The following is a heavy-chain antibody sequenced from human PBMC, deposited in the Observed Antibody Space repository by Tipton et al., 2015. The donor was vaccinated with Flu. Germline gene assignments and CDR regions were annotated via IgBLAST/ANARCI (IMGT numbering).Heavy chain of an antibody. D-gene: IGHD3-10*01. V-gene: IGHV3-7*03. Sequence: SLRLSCAASGFTFSIYWMSWVRQAPGKGLEWVANIKQDGSEKNYVDSVKGRFTISRDNDKRSLYLQMNTLRAEDTAVYYCARGREARGGHYGMDVWGQGTTVTVSS. CDR3: ARGREARGGHYGMDV. CDR2: IKQDGSEK. CDR1: GFTFSIYW. J-gene: IGHJ6*02.